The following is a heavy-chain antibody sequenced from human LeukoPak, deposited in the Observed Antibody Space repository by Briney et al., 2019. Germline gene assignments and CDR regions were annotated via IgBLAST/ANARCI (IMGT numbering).Heavy chain of an antibody. CDR2: IRYDGNNK. Sequence: GGSLRLSCAASGFTFSSSDMHWVRQAPGKGLEWVAFIRYDGNNKYYADSVKGRLTISRDNAKNSLYLQLNSLRAEDTALYYCARDTHYYGSGSPAFDLWGRGTMVTVSS. V-gene: IGHV3-30*02. D-gene: IGHD3-10*01. J-gene: IGHJ3*01. CDR3: ARDTHYYGSGSPAFDL. CDR1: GFTFSSSD.